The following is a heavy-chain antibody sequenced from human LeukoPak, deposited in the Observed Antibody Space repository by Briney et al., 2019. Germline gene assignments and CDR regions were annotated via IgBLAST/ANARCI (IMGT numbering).Heavy chain of an antibody. J-gene: IGHJ4*02. D-gene: IGHD4-17*01. CDR3: ARGTETTGYFDF. CDR2: IHYTGSS. CDR1: GGSIRGDY. V-gene: IGHV4-59*01. Sequence: PSETLSLTCTVSGGSIRGDYWSWLRQPPGKGLEWIGYIHYTGSSNYNPSLKSRVTMSVDTSKNQLSLTLGSVTAADTAVYHCARGTETTGYFDFWGPGTLVTVSS.